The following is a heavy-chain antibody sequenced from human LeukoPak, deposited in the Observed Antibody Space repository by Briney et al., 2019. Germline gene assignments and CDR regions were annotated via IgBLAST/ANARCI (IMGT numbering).Heavy chain of an antibody. Sequence: GRSLKLSCAASGFTFDDYAMHWVRQAPGKGLEWVSGISWNSGSIGYADSVKGRFTISRDNAKNSLYLQMNSLRAEDTALYYCAKAVTTDYYYYMDVWGKGTTVTVSS. D-gene: IGHD4-11*01. CDR2: ISWNSGSI. CDR3: AKAVTTDYYYYMDV. J-gene: IGHJ6*03. V-gene: IGHV3-9*01. CDR1: GFTFDDYA.